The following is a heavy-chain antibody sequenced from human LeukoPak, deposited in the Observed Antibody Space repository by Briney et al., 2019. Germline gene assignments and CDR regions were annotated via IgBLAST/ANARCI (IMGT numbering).Heavy chain of an antibody. CDR2: ISSDGSTK. Sequence: PGGSLRLSCAASGFTFSSYGMHWVRQVPGKGLDWVRLISSDGSTKYYADSVKGRFTISRDNSKSTLYLQMNSLRAEDTAVYYCSRSRPKFKDFDYWGQGTLVTVSS. CDR1: GFTFSSYG. CDR3: SRSRPKFKDFDY. J-gene: IGHJ4*02. V-gene: IGHV3-30*03.